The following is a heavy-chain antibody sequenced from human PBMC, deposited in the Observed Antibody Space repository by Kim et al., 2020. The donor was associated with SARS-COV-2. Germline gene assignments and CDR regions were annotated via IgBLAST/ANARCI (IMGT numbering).Heavy chain of an antibody. D-gene: IGHD3-22*01. CDR2: ISAYNGNT. CDR1: GYTFTSYG. J-gene: IGHJ5*02. V-gene: IGHV1-18*01. Sequence: ASVKVSCKASGYTFTSYGISWVRQAPGQGLEWMGWISAYNGNTNYAQKLQGRVTMTTDTSTSTAYMELRSLRSDDTAVYYCARETNYYDSSGYYLANWFDPWGQGTLVTVSS. CDR3: ARETNYYDSSGYYLANWFDP.